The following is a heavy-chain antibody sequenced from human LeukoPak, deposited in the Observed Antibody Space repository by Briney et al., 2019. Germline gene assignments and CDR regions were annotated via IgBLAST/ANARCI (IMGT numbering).Heavy chain of an antibody. D-gene: IGHD4-17*01. Sequence: ASVKVSCKASGYIFTGYYMHWVRQAPGQGLEWMGIINPSGGSTSYAQKFQGRVTMTRDTSTSTVYMELSSLRSEDTAVYYCAITTVTTTKPFDYWGQGTLVTVSS. V-gene: IGHV1-46*01. CDR3: AITTVTTTKPFDY. CDR1: GYIFTGYY. J-gene: IGHJ4*02. CDR2: INPSGGST.